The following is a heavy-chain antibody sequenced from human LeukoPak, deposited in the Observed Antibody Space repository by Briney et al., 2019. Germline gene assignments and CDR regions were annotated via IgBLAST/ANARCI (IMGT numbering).Heavy chain of an antibody. V-gene: IGHV3-48*03. Sequence: GGSLRLSCAASGFTFSSYEMNWVRQAPGEGLEWVSYISSSGSTIYYADSVKGRFTISRDNAKNSLYLQMNSLRAEDTAVYYCARELWFGTPRAQGTLVTVSS. CDR1: GFTFSSYE. CDR2: ISSSGSTI. D-gene: IGHD3-10*01. J-gene: IGHJ4*02. CDR3: ARELWFGTP.